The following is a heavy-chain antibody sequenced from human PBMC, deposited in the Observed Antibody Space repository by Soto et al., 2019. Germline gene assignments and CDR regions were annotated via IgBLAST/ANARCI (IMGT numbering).Heavy chain of an antibody. CDR2: INPNGGVT. CDR3: ARESGGATATLDYYYFYMDV. D-gene: IGHD5-12*01. J-gene: IGHJ6*03. CDR1: GDSFNDYY. V-gene: IGHV1-2*04. Sequence: QVQLVQSGAEVRKPGASVTVSCRSSGDSFNDYYIHWMRQAPGQGFEWMGWINPNGGVTKYAQKCQGWDSMTSDTSIRTVYMQLSRLRSDDTAVYYCARESGGATATLDYYYFYMDVWGTGTTVTVSS.